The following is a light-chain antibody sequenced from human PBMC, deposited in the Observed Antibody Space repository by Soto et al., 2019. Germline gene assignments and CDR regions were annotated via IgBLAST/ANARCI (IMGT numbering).Light chain of an antibody. CDR1: QSVSLS. J-gene: IGKJ5*01. CDR3: QQYNSWPLT. Sequence: EGVLTQSPATLSVPLGDSATLSCRAGQSVSLSLAWYQMRNGQPPRLLIYGASTRATDIPARFRGTGYGTDFNLTISSLQSEDFAVYYCQQYNSWPLTFGGGTRLEIK. CDR2: GAS. V-gene: IGKV3-15*01.